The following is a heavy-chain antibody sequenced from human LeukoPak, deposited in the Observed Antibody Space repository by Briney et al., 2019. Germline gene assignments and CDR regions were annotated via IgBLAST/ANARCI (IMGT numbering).Heavy chain of an antibody. V-gene: IGHV1-46*01. Sequence: ASVKVSCKASGYTLTSYFIHWVRQAPGQGLEWMGIINPSGGSTSYAQKFQGRVTMTRDTSTSTVYMELSSLRSEDTAVYCCGRDQDRNYAFDIWGQGTMVTVTS. CDR2: INPSGGST. CDR1: GYTLTSYF. J-gene: IGHJ3*02. D-gene: IGHD1-14*01. CDR3: GRDQDRNYAFDI.